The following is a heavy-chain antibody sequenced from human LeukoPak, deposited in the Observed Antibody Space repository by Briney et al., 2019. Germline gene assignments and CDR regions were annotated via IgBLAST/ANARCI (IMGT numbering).Heavy chain of an antibody. CDR2: IYYSGST. CDR3: ARDLSLDY. Sequence: SETLSLTCTVSGGSVSSGSYYWSWIRQPPGKGLEWIGYIYYSGSTNYNPSLKSRVTISVDASKNQFSLKLSSVTAADTAVYYCARDLSLDYWGQGTLVTVSS. J-gene: IGHJ4*02. V-gene: IGHV4-61*01. CDR1: GGSVSSGSYY. D-gene: IGHD3-9*01.